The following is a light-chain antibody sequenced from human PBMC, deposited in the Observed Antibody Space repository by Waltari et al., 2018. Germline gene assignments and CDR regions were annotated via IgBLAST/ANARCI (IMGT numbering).Light chain of an antibody. CDR1: SSDVGGYNY. V-gene: IGLV2-11*01. J-gene: IGLJ2*01. Sequence: QSALTQPRSVSGSPGQSVTISCTATSSDVGGYNYVSWYQHHPGKGPKLVIYDVSKRPAGVPDRFSGSKSGNTASLTISGLQAEDEADYYCCSYGGSYTFVVFGGGTKVTVL. CDR3: CSYGGSYTFVV. CDR2: DVS.